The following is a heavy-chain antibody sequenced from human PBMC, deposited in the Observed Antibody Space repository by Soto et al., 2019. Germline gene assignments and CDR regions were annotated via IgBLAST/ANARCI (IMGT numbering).Heavy chain of an antibody. J-gene: IGHJ6*02. Sequence: PGGSLRHSCAASGFTFSSYTMHWVRQAPGKGLEWVAVISYDGSNKYYADSVKGRFTISRDNSKNTLYLQMNSLRAEDTAVYYCARSLLGVAATPHYYYGMDVWGQGTTVTVAS. CDR3: ARSLLGVAATPHYYYGMDV. D-gene: IGHD2-15*01. CDR2: ISYDGSNK. CDR1: GFTFSSYT. V-gene: IGHV3-30-3*01.